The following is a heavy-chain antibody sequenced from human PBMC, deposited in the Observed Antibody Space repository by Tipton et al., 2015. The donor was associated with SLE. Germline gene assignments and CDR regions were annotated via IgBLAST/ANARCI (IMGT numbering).Heavy chain of an antibody. Sequence: TLSLTCTVSGGSISSSTYYWSWIRQPPGKGLEWIGEINHGGSTNYNPSLKSRVTISVDTSKNQFSLKLSSVTAADTAVYYCARSTDQNWFDPWGQGTLVTVSS. D-gene: IGHD2-2*01. CDR1: GGSISSSTYY. J-gene: IGHJ5*02. V-gene: IGHV4-61*05. CDR3: ARSTDQNWFDP. CDR2: INHGGST.